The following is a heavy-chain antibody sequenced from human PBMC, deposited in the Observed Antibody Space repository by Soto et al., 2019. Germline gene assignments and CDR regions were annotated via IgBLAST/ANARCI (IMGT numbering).Heavy chain of an antibody. CDR3: ARGPPFGY. CDR1: GGSISSGGYS. Sequence: SETLSLTCTVSGGSISSGGYSWSWIRQNPGKGLEWIGYIYHSGSTYYNPSLKSRVTISVDRSKNQFSLKLSSVTAADTAVYYCARGPPFGYWGQGTLVTVSS. CDR2: IYHSGST. D-gene: IGHD3-10*01. J-gene: IGHJ4*02. V-gene: IGHV4-30-2*01.